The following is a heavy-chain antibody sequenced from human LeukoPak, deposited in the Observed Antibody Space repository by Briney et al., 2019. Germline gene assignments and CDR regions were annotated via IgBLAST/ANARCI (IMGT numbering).Heavy chain of an antibody. CDR1: GFTFSSYW. CDR2: INSDGSST. D-gene: IGHD3-9*01. Sequence: GGSLRLSCAASGFTFSSYWMHWVRQAPGKGLVWVSRINSDGSSTSYADSVKGRYTISRDNAKNTLYLQMNSQRAEDTAVYYCAKDTLRYFNWATHGYDYWGQGTLVTVSS. J-gene: IGHJ4*02. CDR3: AKDTLRYFNWATHGYDY. V-gene: IGHV3-74*01.